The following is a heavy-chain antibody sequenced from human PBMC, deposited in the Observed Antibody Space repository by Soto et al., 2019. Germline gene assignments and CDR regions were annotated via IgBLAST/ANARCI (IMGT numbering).Heavy chain of an antibody. D-gene: IGHD1-1*01. CDR1: GASFSASY. CDR2: INHSGST. J-gene: IGHJ2*01. CDR3: AREVPSRYFDL. V-gene: IGHV4-34*01. Sequence: QVRLQQWGAGLLKPSETLSLTCAVYGASFSASYWNWIRQPPGKGLEWIGEINHSGSTIYNTSLESRVTISLDTYRKQFTLKMRSATAADTAVYYCAREVPSRYFDLWGRGTPVTVSS.